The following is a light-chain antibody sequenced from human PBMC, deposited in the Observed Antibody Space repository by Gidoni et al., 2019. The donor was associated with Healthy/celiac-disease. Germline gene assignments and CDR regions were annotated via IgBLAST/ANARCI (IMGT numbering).Light chain of an antibody. CDR1: QSVSSSY. CDR3: QQYGTSGRT. V-gene: IGKV3-20*01. CDR2: GAS. J-gene: IGKJ4*01. Sequence: EIVLTQSPGTLSLSPGERATLSCRASQSVSSSYLAWYQQKPGQAPRLLIYGASSRATGIPDRVSGSGSGTDFTLTISRLEPEDFAVYYCQQYGTSGRTFGGGTKVEIK.